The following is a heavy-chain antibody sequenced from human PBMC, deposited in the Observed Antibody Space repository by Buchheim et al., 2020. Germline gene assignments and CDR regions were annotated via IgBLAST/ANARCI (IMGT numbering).Heavy chain of an antibody. CDR2: INPGSEKT. CDR1: GYIFTSFT. J-gene: IGHJ4*02. CDR3: ARGWFGDY. Sequence: VELVQSGTEVMKPGTSVKLSCKGSGYIFTSFTMHWVRQAPGQGLEWMGWINPGSEKTKYSQKFHDRITITRDIAAETAYMELSGLRAEDTAVYFCARGWFGDYWGQGTL. D-gene: IGHD3-10*01. V-gene: IGHV1-3*01.